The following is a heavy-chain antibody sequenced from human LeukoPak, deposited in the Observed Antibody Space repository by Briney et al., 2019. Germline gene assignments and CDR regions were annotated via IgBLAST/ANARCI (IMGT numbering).Heavy chain of an antibody. D-gene: IGHD6-6*01. V-gene: IGHV1-2*06. Sequence: ASVKVSCKASGYTFTGYYTHWVRQAPGQGLEWMGRINPNSGGTNYAQKFQGGVTMTRDTSISTAYMELSRLRSDDTAVYYCARAGFSSSSVLYWGQGTLVTVSS. CDR3: ARAGFSSSSVLY. J-gene: IGHJ4*02. CDR2: INPNSGGT. CDR1: GYTFTGYY.